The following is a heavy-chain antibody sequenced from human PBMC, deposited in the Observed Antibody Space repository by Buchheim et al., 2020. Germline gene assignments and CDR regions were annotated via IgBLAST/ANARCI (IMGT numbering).Heavy chain of an antibody. J-gene: IGHJ4*02. V-gene: IGHV4-39*01. CDR3: ARRDYDFWSGYPFDY. CDR1: GGSISSSSYY. Sequence: QLQLQESGPGLVKPSETLSLTCTVSGGSISSSSYYWGWIRQPPGKGLEWIGSIYYRGSTYYNPSLKSRVTISVDTSKNQFSLKLSSVTAADTAVYYCARRDYDFWSGYPFDYWGQGTL. CDR2: IYYRGST. D-gene: IGHD3-3*01.